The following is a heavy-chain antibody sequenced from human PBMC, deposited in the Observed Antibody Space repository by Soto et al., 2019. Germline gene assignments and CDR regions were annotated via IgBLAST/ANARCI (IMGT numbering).Heavy chain of an antibody. CDR1: GYTFTGYF. D-gene: IGHD5-18*01. J-gene: IGHJ4*02. CDR3: ATALQTAIPDY. CDR2: INPYSGGA. Sequence: ASVKVSCKASGYTFTGYFMHWVRQAPGQGLEWMGWINPYSGGADYAQKFQGRVTMTRDTSISTAYMELSRLRSDDTAVYYCATALQTAIPDYWGQGTLVTVSS. V-gene: IGHV1-2*02.